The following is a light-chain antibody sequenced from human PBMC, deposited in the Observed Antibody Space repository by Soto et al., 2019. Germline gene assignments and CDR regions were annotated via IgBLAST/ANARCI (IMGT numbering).Light chain of an antibody. V-gene: IGKV3-11*01. CDR1: QSISNS. J-gene: IGKJ3*01. CDR3: QQRFTWPS. Sequence: ETVLTQSPATLSLSPGERATLSCRASQSISNSLAWYQQTPGQAPRLLIYDASKRATGIPARFSGSGSGTDFTLIISSLDPEDFAVYYCQQRFTWPSFGPGTKVDIK. CDR2: DAS.